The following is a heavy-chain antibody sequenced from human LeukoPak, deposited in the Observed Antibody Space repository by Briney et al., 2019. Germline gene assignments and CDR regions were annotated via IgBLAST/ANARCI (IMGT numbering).Heavy chain of an antibody. CDR1: GLTYISDS. CDR2: ISSISSYI. CDR3: DRETYYDILTGSRRYFDL. Sequence: GSSLRLSCSSFGLTYISDSMNWVRHAPGKGLDGVASISSISSYIYYAVSMTGRFTISRDNDKNSLSLQLNSLRAEDTAVYYYDRETYYDILTGSRRYFDLWGRGTLVTVSS. V-gene: IGHV3-21*01. J-gene: IGHJ2*01. D-gene: IGHD3-9*01.